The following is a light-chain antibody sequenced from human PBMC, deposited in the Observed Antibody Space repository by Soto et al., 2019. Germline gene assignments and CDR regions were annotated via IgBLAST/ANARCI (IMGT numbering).Light chain of an antibody. J-gene: IGKJ2*01. Sequence: ETVMTQSPATLSVSPGERATLSCRASQSVTTNVAWYQKKPGQAPRLLIYNAWTRATGIPARFSGSGSGTKFTLPIRSLPSEGFAVYYCQQYNNWPPYTFGQGTKLEIK. CDR2: NAW. CDR1: QSVTTN. CDR3: QQYNNWPPYT. V-gene: IGKV3-15*01.